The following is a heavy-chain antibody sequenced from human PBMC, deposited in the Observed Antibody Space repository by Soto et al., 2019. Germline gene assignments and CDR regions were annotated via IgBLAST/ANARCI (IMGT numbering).Heavy chain of an antibody. J-gene: IGHJ5*02. CDR3: AKRSMAATGTPWFDP. CDR1: GFTFSNFA. Sequence: EVQLLESGGGLVQSGGSLRLSCAASGFTFSNFAMSWVRQAPGKGLEWVSSVSDSGGSTYYADSVKGRFTISRDNSKNTCYLQMNSLRDADTAIYYCAKRSMAATGTPWFDPWGQGTLVFVSS. D-gene: IGHD6-13*01. V-gene: IGHV3-23*01. CDR2: VSDSGGST.